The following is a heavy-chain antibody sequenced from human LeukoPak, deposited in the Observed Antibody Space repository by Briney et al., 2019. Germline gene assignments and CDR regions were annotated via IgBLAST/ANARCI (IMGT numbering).Heavy chain of an antibody. CDR3: ARAQWELLFYDAFDI. CDR1: GGSITSYY. V-gene: IGHV4-59*01. D-gene: IGHD1-26*01. Sequence: SETLCLTCTVSGGSITSYYWSWIRQPPGKGLEGIGYIYYSGSTNYNPSLKSRVTISVDTSKNQFSLKLSSVTAADTAVYYCARAQWELLFYDAFDIWGQGTMVTVSS. CDR2: IYYSGST. J-gene: IGHJ3*02.